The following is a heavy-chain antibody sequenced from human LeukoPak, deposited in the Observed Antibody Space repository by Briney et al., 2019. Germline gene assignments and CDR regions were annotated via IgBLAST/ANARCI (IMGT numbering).Heavy chain of an antibody. Sequence: PSDTLSLTGAVSGGSISSISWWSWDRQPPGKGLEWIGEIYHSGSTNYNPSLKSRVTISVDKSKNQFSLKLSSVTAADTAVYYCARNYYGSEYGYWGQGTLVTVSS. V-gene: IGHV4-4*02. D-gene: IGHD3-10*01. J-gene: IGHJ4*02. CDR2: IYHSGST. CDR3: ARNYYGSEYGY. CDR1: GGSISSISW.